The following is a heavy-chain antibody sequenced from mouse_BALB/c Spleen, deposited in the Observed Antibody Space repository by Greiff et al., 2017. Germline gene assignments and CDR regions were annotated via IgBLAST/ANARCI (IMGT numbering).Heavy chain of an antibody. D-gene: IGHD2-4*01. V-gene: IGHV1-7*01. CDR2: IKPSTGYT. CDR3: ASGEDYDEVYYGMDY. CDR1: GYTFTSCW. Sequence: VKLQQSGADLAKPGASVKMSCKASGYTFTSCWLHWVNQRPGQGLEWIGYIKPSTGYTEYNQKFKDKATLTADKASSTAYKQLSRLTAEDSAVYYCASGEDYDEVYYGMDYWGQGTSVTVSA. J-gene: IGHJ4*01.